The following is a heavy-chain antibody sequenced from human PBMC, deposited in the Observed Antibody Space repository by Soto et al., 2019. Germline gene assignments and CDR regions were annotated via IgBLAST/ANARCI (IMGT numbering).Heavy chain of an antibody. Sequence: QVQLVQSGAEVKKPGSSVKVSCKASGGTFSSYAISWVRQAPGQGLEWMGGIIPIFGTANYAQKFQGRVTITADESTSTAYMELSSLRSEDTAVYYCARAGVGDELRLPWYFDLWGRGTLVTVSS. V-gene: IGHV1-69*01. J-gene: IGHJ2*01. CDR1: GGTFSSYA. D-gene: IGHD3-16*01. CDR3: ARAGVGDELRLPWYFDL. CDR2: IIPIFGTA.